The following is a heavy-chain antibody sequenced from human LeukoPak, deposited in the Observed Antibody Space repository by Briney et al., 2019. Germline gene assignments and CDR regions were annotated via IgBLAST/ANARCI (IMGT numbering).Heavy chain of an antibody. D-gene: IGHD3-22*01. CDR3: ARKTGYYYHPCDY. CDR2: INHSGNA. Sequence: PSETLSLTCAVYGGSFSGYYWSWIRQPPGKGLEWIGEINHSGNANYDPSLKSRVTMSVDTSKNQFSLHLSSVTAADTAIYYCARKTGYYYHPCDYWGQGNLVTVSS. V-gene: IGHV4-34*01. J-gene: IGHJ4*02. CDR1: GGSFSGYY.